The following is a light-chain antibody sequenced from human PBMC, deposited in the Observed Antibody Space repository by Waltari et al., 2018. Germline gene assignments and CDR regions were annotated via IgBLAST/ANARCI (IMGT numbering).Light chain of an antibody. Sequence: DIQMTQSPSSLSASVGDRVTITCRASQSISSYLNWYQQKPGKAPKLLIYAASSLQSEVPSRFSGSGSGTDFTLTISSLQPEDFATYYCQHGYRTPITFGQGTRLEIK. CDR2: AAS. CDR3: QHGYRTPIT. CDR1: QSISSY. V-gene: IGKV1-39*01. J-gene: IGKJ5*01.